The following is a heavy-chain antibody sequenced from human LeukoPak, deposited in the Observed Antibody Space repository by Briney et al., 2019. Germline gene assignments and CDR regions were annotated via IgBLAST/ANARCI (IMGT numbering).Heavy chain of an antibody. CDR3: ARDTFGYPNENYYYYYYMDV. J-gene: IGHJ6*03. CDR1: GFTFSSYW. CDR2: IKQDGREK. V-gene: IGHV3-7*01. D-gene: IGHD3-10*01. Sequence: TGGSLRLSCAASGFTFSSYWMSWVRQAPGKGLEWVANIKQDGREKYYVDSVKGRFTISRDNAKNSLYLQMNSLRAEDTAVYYCARDTFGYPNENYYYYYYMDVWGKGTTVTISS.